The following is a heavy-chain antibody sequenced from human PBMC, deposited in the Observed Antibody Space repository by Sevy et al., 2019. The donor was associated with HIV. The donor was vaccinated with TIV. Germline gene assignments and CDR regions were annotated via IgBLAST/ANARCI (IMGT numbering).Heavy chain of an antibody. J-gene: IGHJ6*02. Sequence: GGSLRLSCAASGITFSDHYMSWIRQAPGKGLEWVAYITNSGTTKYYADSVKGRFTISRDNARNSLYLQMNSLTADDAAVYYCVRDSPYTSDDHWYFGLDVWGQGTTVTVSS. CDR3: VRDSPYTSDDHWYFGLDV. CDR1: GITFSDHY. V-gene: IGHV3-11*01. CDR2: ITNSGTTK. D-gene: IGHD6-13*01.